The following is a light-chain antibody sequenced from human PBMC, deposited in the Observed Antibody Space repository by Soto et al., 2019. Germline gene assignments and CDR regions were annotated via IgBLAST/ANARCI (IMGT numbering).Light chain of an antibody. V-gene: IGKV3-15*01. CDR3: QQYKKLPRR. CDR2: GAC. Sequence: EILFTQSSSTLTLSPWERATLSCRACQSVSINVAWLQLRPGQAPRILIDGACTRATGIVARFSGSGSGTEFTLTISSLQSEDFAVYCCQQYKKLPRRFGERDKVDI. J-gene: IGKJ1*01. CDR1: QSVSIN.